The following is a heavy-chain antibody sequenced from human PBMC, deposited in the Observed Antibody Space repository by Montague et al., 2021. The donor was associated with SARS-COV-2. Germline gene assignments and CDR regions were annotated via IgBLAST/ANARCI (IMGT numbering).Heavy chain of an antibody. V-gene: IGHV4-31*03. CDR3: ARAAPWSFRDILTGYYYYYSMDV. CDR1: GGSISSGGYY. J-gene: IGHJ6*02. D-gene: IGHD3-9*01. Sequence: ALSLTCTVSGGSISSGGYYWSWIRQRPGKGLEWIGYIYYSGSTYYNPSLKSRVTISVDTSKNQFSLKLSSVTAADTAVYYCARAAPWSFRDILTGYYYYYSMDVWGQGTTVTVSS. CDR2: IYYSGST.